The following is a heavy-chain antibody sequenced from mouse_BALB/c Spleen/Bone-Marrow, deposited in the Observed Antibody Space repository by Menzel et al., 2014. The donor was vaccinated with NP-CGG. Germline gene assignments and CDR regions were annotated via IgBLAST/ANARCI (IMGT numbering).Heavy chain of an antibody. D-gene: IGHD1-2*01. Sequence: EVKVVESGPSLVKPSQTLSLTCSVTGDSITSSYWNWIRKFPGNKLEYMGYISYSGNAYYNPSLKSRISLTRDTSKNQYYLQLNSVTTGDTATYFCARGNGYHFDYWGQGTTLTVSS. CDR1: GDSITSSY. CDR3: ARGNGYHFDY. V-gene: IGHV3-8*02. CDR2: ISYSGNA. J-gene: IGHJ2*01.